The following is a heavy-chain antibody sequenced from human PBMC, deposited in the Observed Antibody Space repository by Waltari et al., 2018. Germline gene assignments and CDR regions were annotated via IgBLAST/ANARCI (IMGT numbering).Heavy chain of an antibody. CDR2: INHSGST. CDR3: ARGVLLWFGELTILDP. V-gene: IGHV4-34*01. J-gene: IGHJ5*02. D-gene: IGHD3-10*01. CDR1: GGSFSGDY. Sequence: QVQLQQWGAGLLKPSETLSLTCAVYGGSFSGDYWSWLRQPPGKGLEWIGEINHSGSTNYNPSLKSRVTISVDTSKNQFSLKLSSVTAADTAVYYCARGVLLWFGELTILDPWGQGTLVTVSS.